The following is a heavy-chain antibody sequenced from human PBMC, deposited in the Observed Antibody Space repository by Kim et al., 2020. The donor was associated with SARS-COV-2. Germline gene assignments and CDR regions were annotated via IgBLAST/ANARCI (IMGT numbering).Heavy chain of an antibody. D-gene: IGHD2-15*01. CDR3: AKDHPSGGWPTFEY. J-gene: IGHJ4*02. V-gene: IGHV3-23*01. CDR1: GFTVSRFA. Sequence: GGSLRLSCAASGFTVSRFAMSWVRQAPGKGLEWVAAITNNNGKTYYADSVMGLFTISRDESKNIVFLQMNSLRVEDTALYYCAKDHPSGGWPTFEYWGQG. CDR2: ITNNNGKT.